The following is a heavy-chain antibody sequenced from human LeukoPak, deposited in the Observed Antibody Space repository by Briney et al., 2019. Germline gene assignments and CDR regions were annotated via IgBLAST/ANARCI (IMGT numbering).Heavy chain of an antibody. CDR3: ARAKGYGCSDY. V-gene: IGHV3-48*01. J-gene: IGHJ4*02. CDR2: ISSSSSTI. CDR1: GFTFSSYS. Sequence: GGSLRLSCAASGFTFSSYSMNWVRQAPGKGLEWVSYISSSSSTIYYADSVKGRFTISRDDAKNSLYLQMNSLRAEDTAVYYCARAKGYGCSDYWGQGTLVTVSS. D-gene: IGHD3-16*01.